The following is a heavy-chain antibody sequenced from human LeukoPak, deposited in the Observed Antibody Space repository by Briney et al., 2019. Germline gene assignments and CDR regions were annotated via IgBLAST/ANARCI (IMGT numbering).Heavy chain of an antibody. CDR2: IYYSGST. CDR1: GGSISSYY. Sequence: SETLSLTCTVSGGSISSYYWSWIRQPPGKGLEWIGYIYYSGSTNYNPSLKSRVTISVDTSKNQFSLKLSSVTAADTAVYYCAGCDGHSGYDCWFDPWGQGTLVTVSS. V-gene: IGHV4-59*08. D-gene: IGHD5-12*01. CDR3: AGCDGHSGYDCWFDP. J-gene: IGHJ5*02.